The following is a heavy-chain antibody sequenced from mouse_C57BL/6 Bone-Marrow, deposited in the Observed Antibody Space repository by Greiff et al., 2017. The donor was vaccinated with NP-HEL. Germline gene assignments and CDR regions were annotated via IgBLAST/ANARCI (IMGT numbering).Heavy chain of an antibody. CDR3: ARKAYYGRSCEFAY. D-gene: IGHD1-1*01. Sequence: VQLQQPGAELVKPGASVKLSCKASGYTFTTYWMQWVKQRPGQGLEWIGEIDPSDSYTNYNQKFKGKATLTVDTSSSTAYMQLSSLTSEDSAVYYCARKAYYGRSCEFAYWGQGTLVTVSA. V-gene: IGHV1-50*01. CDR2: IDPSDSYT. CDR1: GYTFTTYW. J-gene: IGHJ3*01.